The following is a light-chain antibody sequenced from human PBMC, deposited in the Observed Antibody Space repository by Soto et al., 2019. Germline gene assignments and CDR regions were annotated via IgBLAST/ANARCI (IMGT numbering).Light chain of an antibody. CDR2: DAT. J-gene: IGKJ3*01. CDR1: QDIRNY. Sequence: DIQMTQSPSPLSASVGDRVTITCQASQDIRNYLNWYQKKPGKAPKLLIYDATSLETGAPSRFSGSGSGTDFIFTISSLQPEDFATYYCQQYADQFTFGPGTRVDVQ. V-gene: IGKV1-33*01. CDR3: QQYADQFT.